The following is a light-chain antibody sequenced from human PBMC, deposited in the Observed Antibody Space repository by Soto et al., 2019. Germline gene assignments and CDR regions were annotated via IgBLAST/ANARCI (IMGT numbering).Light chain of an antibody. CDR1: SSDVGGHNF. Sequence: QSALTQPASVSGSPGQSITISCTGTSSDVGGHNFVSWYQQHPGKAPQLMIFGVNNRPSGVSNRFSGSKSGNTASLTISGLQAEDEADYYCSSYTSSSIPYVFGTGTNSPS. CDR3: SSYTSSSIPYV. V-gene: IGLV2-14*01. J-gene: IGLJ1*01. CDR2: GVN.